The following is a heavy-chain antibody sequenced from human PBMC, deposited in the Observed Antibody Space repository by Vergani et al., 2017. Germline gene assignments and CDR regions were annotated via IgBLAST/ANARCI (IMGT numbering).Heavy chain of an antibody. Sequence: EVQLLESGGGLVQPGGSLRLSCAASGFTFSSYAMSWVRQAPGKGLEWVSAIGGSGGSTYYADSVKGRFTISRDNSKNTLYLQMNSLRAEDTAVYYCAKSVAAAPAGHWYFDLWGHGTLVTVSS. CDR3: AKSVAAAPAGHWYFDL. CDR2: IGGSGGST. CDR1: GFTFSSYA. D-gene: IGHD2-21*01. J-gene: IGHJ2*01. V-gene: IGHV3-23*01.